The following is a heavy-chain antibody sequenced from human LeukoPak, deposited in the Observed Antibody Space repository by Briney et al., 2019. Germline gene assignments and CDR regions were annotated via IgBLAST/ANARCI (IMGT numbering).Heavy chain of an antibody. CDR2: INPNSGGT. CDR1: GYTFTGYY. V-gene: IGHV1-2*02. J-gene: IGHJ4*02. CDR3: ARDLTHYYDSSGYYVQDY. D-gene: IGHD3-22*01. Sequence: GASVKVSCKASGYTFTGYYMHWVRQAPGQGLEWMGWINPNSGGTNYAQTFQGRVTMTRDTSISTAYMELSRLRSDDTAVYYCARDLTHYYDSSGYYVQDYWGQGTLVTVSS.